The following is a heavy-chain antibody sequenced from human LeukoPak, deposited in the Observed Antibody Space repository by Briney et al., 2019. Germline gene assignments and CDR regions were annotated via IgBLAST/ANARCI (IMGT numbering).Heavy chain of an antibody. CDR1: GFTFSSYA. Sequence: GGSLRLSCAASGFTFSSYAMHWVRHAPGKGLEWVAVISYDGSNKYYADSVKGRFTISRDNSKNTLYLQVNSLRAEDTAIYYCAKDQLGAMLYFDYWGQGTLVTVSS. V-gene: IGHV3-30*04. J-gene: IGHJ4*02. D-gene: IGHD3-16*01. CDR3: AKDQLGAMLYFDY. CDR2: ISYDGSNK.